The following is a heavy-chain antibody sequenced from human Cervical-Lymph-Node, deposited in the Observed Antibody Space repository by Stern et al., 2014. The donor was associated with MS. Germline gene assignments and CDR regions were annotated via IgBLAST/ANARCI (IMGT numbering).Heavy chain of an antibody. CDR2: IYLGDSET. CDR3: ARLPDSGGWYGIWYFDL. D-gene: IGHD6-19*01. V-gene: IGHV5-51*03. Sequence: VHLVESGAEVKKPGESLKISCKGSGYSFTRDWIGWVRQTPGKGLEWMGIIYLGDSETRYSPSFQGQVTISADKSISTAYLQWSSLKASDTAMYYCARLPDSGGWYGIWYFDLWGRGTLVTVSS. CDR1: GYSFTRDW. J-gene: IGHJ2*01.